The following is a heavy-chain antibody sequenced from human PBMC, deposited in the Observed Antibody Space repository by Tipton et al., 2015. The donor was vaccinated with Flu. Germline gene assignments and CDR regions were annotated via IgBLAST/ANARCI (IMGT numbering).Heavy chain of an antibody. CDR2: IDWNGGNT. V-gene: IGHV3-20*04. CDR3: AKGGFVLVSAATYGMDV. D-gene: IGHD2-2*01. Sequence: SLRLSCAASGFTFDDFAMSWVRQAPGKGLERVSGIDWNGGNTGYADSVKGRFAISRDNAKNTVYMEMNSLRPEDTAVYYCAKGGFVLVSAATYGMDVWDQGTTVTVSS. CDR1: GFTFDDFA. J-gene: IGHJ6*02.